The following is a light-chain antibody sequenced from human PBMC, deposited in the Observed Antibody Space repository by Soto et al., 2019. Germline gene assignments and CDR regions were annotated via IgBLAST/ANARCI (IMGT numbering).Light chain of an antibody. CDR2: AAY. CDR1: QSVSSSY. J-gene: IGKJ3*01. V-gene: IGKV3-20*01. Sequence: EIVLTQSPGTLSLSPGESATLSCRASQSVSSSYLAWYQQKPGQAPRLLISAAYSRASGIPGRFSGSGSGTDFTLTIRRLEPEDFAVYYCQHYGGPFTCGPGTKVDIK. CDR3: QHYGGPFT.